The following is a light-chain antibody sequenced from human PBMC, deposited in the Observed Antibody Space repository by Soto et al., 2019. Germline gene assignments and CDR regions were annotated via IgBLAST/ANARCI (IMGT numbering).Light chain of an antibody. J-gene: IGKJ1*01. V-gene: IGKV1-5*01. CDR3: QQYNSYWT. Sequence: DIQITQSPSSLPASVRDSVTLTCRDSQSISRWLAWYQPKPGKAPKLLIYDASTLESGVPSRFSGRGSGTEFTLTISSLPPDDFATYYCQQYNSYWTFGQGTKVDIK. CDR1: QSISRW. CDR2: DAS.